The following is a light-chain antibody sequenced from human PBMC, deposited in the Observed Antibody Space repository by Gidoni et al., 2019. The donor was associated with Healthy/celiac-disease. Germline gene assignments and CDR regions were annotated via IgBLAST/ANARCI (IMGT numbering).Light chain of an antibody. J-gene: IGKJ2*01. Sequence: DIQMTQSPSTPSSSVGDRVTITCRASQSISSWFAWYQQKPGKAPKLLTYDASSLESGVPSRVSGSGSGTEFTLTISSLQPDDFATYSCQQYNSYSAFGQGTKLEIK. V-gene: IGKV1-5*01. CDR3: QQYNSYSA. CDR2: DAS. CDR1: QSISSW.